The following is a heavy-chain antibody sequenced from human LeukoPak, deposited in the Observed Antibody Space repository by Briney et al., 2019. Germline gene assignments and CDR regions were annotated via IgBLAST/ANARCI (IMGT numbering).Heavy chain of an antibody. CDR1: GYTFTSYG. J-gene: IGHJ5*02. Sequence: GASVKVSCKASGYTFTSYGISWVRQAPGQGLEWMGWISAYNGNTNYAQKLQGRVTMTTDTSTSTAYMELRSLRSDDTAVYYCARRFITMVRGVNDLYNWFDPWGQGTLVTVSS. V-gene: IGHV1-18*01. D-gene: IGHD3-10*01. CDR3: ARRFITMVRGVNDLYNWFDP. CDR2: ISAYNGNT.